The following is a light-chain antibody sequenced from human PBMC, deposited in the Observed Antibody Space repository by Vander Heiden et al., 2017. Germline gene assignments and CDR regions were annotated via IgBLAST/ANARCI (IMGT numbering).Light chain of an antibody. V-gene: IGKV3-20*01. J-gene: IGKJ1*01. CDR2: GAS. CDR1: QTVNNNF. Sequence: IALTLSPGNLSSSPRERATLSCRASQTVNNNFLAWYQQKPGQAPRLLIYGASSRATGIPARFSGSGSGTDFTLSISRLEPEDFAVYYCQQYGSSSRTFGQGTKVEIK. CDR3: QQYGSSSRT.